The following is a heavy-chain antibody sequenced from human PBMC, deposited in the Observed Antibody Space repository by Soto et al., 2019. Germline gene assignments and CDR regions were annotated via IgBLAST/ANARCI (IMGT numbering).Heavy chain of an antibody. CDR1: GFTFSSHA. CDR2: ISGMVGST. CDR3: ALVEGTVSNLYYFYF. D-gene: IGHD6-19*01. Sequence: GGSLRLSCAASGFTFSSHAMSWVRQAPGKGLGWVSTISGMVGSTYYADSVKGRFTISRDNSKSTPYLQMNSLRADDTALYYCALVEGTVSNLYYFYFWGQGSLVPGAS. J-gene: IGHJ4*02. V-gene: IGHV3-23*01.